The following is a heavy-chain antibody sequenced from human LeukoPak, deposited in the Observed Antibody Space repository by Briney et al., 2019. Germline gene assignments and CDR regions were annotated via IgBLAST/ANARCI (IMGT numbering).Heavy chain of an antibody. J-gene: IGHJ4*02. V-gene: IGHV4-59*08. D-gene: IGHD6-19*01. CDR1: GGSIKSYY. Sequence: SETLSLTCTVSGGSIKSYYWSWIRQPPGKGLEWIGYIYYSGSTNYNPSLKSRVTISVDTSKNQFSLKLSSVTATDTAVYYCARTRIAVAGTPFDYWGQGTLVTVSS. CDR3: ARTRIAVAGTPFDY. CDR2: IYYSGST.